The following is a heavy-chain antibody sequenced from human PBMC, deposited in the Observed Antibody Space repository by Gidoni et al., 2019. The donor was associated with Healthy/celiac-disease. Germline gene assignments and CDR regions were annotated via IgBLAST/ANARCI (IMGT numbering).Heavy chain of an antibody. Sequence: QVQLQQWGAGLLKPSETLSLTCAVYGGSFSGYYWSWIRQPPGTGLEWIGEINHSGSTNYNPSLQRRVTISVDTSKNQFSLKLSSVTAADTAVYYWARGRSDYDWGSYRLRRGHLDVWGQGTTVTDSS. J-gene: IGHJ6*02. CDR3: ARGRSDYDWGSYRLRRGHLDV. CDR1: GGSFSGYY. CDR2: INHSGST. V-gene: IGHV4-34*01. D-gene: IGHD3-16*02.